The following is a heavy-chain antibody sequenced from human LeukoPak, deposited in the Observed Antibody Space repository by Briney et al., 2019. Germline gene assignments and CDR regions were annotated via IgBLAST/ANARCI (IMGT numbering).Heavy chain of an antibody. D-gene: IGHD2-21*02. CDR1: GGSISNGGYY. Sequence: SETLSLTCTVSGGSISNGGYYWSWIRQPPGKGLEWIGYIYHSGSTYYNPSLKSRVTISVDRSKNQFSLKLSSVTAADTAVYYCARSYCGGDCPFITLNLDYGGQGTLVTVSS. CDR2: IYHSGST. CDR3: ARSYCGGDCPFITLNLDY. J-gene: IGHJ4*02. V-gene: IGHV4-30-2*01.